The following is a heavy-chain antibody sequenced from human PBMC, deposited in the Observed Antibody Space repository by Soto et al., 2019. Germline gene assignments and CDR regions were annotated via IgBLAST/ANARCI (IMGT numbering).Heavy chain of an antibody. CDR1: GGTFSSYT. Sequence: QVQLVQSGAEVKKPGSSVKVSCKASGGTFSSYTISWVRQAPGQGLEWMGRIIPILGIANYAQKFQGRVAISEDQSTSSAYMELSSLRSEDTAVYYCAVRQLESWFYPWGQGSLVTVSS. CDR3: AVRQLESWFYP. D-gene: IGHD3-3*01. V-gene: IGHV1-69*02. J-gene: IGHJ5*02. CDR2: IIPILGIA.